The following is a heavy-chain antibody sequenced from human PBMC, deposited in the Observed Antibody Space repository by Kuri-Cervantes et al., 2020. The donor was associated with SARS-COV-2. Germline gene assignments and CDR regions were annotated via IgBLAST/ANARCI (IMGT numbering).Heavy chain of an antibody. CDR1: GGSISTYY. Sequence: GSLRLSCTVSGGSISTYYWSWFRQPPGKGLEWIGYISYSGSTNYNPSLKSRVTMSVDTSKNQFSLKLSSVTAADTAVYYCAIAWSTFDYWGQGTLVTVSS. CDR2: ISYSGST. CDR3: AIAWSTFDY. J-gene: IGHJ4*02. D-gene: IGHD2-15*01. V-gene: IGHV4-59*12.